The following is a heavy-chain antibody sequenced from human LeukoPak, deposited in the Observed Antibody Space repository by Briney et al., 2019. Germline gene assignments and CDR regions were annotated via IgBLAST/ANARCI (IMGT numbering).Heavy chain of an antibody. CDR1: GYALTNYY. CDR2: IDPSSGDT. Sequence: ASVKVSCKASGYALTNYYMSWVRQAPGQGPEWMGAIDPSSGDTQFAPKFEGRVTETADTSTSTVYMEMNSLRPDDTAMYYCATYPGPTIQGSFDYWGQGTLVTVSS. D-gene: IGHD5-18*01. V-gene: IGHV1-46*01. J-gene: IGHJ4*02. CDR3: ATYPGPTIQGSFDY.